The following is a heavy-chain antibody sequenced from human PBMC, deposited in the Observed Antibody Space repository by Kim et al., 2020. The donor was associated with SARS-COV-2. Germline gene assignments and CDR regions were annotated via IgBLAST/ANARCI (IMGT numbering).Heavy chain of an antibody. D-gene: IGHD5-12*01. V-gene: IGHV3-23*01. CDR3: AILVATMYV. CDR1: GFTFSSYG. J-gene: IGHJ4*02. CDR2: ISGSGGTT. Sequence: GGSLRLSCAASGFTFSSYGMSWVRQAPGKGLEWVSTISGSGGTTYYADSVKGRFTISRDNSKNTLYLQLNSLRAEDTAEYSCAILVATMYVWGQGTLVSVSS.